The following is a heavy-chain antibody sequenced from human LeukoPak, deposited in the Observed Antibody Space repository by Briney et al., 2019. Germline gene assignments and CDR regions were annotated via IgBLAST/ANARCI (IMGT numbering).Heavy chain of an antibody. V-gene: IGHV3-7*01. Sequence: GGSLRLSCEGSGFTFSNYWMGWVRQAPGKGLQWVANIKTDGSEKYYVDSVKGRFTISRDNAKNSLYLQMNSLRAEDTAVYYCASTIAAAGFDAFDICGQGTMVTVSS. CDR3: ASTIAAAGFDAFDI. D-gene: IGHD6-13*01. CDR2: IKTDGSEK. CDR1: GFTFSNYW. J-gene: IGHJ3*02.